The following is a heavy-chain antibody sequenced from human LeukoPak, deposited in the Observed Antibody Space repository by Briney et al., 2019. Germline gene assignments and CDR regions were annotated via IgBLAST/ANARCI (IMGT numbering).Heavy chain of an antibody. Sequence: PSETLSLTCTVSGASISTHYWSWLRQPPEKELEWIAYLRDTESTKDNPSLKSRVALSADTSKNQFSLRLTSVTAADTAIYYCATLKRGSVFGYFNFWGQGLLVTVSS. J-gene: IGHJ4*02. CDR2: LRDTEST. CDR1: GASISTHY. CDR3: ATLKRGSVFGYFNF. D-gene: IGHD3-3*01. V-gene: IGHV4-59*11.